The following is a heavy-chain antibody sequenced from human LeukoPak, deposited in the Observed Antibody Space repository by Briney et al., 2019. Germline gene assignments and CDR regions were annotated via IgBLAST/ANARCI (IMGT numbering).Heavy chain of an antibody. J-gene: IGHJ5*02. CDR3: AEGSGSPFDP. CDR1: DGSISSDY. CDR2: IYHSGTT. V-gene: IGHV4-59*04. D-gene: IGHD3-10*01. Sequence: SETLSLTCTVSDGSISSDYSTWVRQPPGKGLEWIGYIYHSGTTYYNPSLKSRVTISLDKSKNQFSLQLSSVTAADTAVYYCAEGSGSPFDPWGQGTLVTVSS.